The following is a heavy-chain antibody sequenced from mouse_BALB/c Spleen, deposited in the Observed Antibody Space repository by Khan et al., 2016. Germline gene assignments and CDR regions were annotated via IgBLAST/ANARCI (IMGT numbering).Heavy chain of an antibody. CDR2: ISNGGGST. D-gene: IGHD2-1*01. V-gene: IGHV5-12*02. CDR3: ARQGGYGNYAMDH. Sequence: EVELVESGGGLVQPGGSLKLSCATSGFTFSDYYMYWVRQTPEKRLEWVAYISNGGGSTYYPDTVKGRFTISRDNAKNTLYLQMSRLKSEDTAMYYCARQGGYGNYAMDHWGQGTSVTVSS. J-gene: IGHJ4*01. CDR1: GFTFSDYY.